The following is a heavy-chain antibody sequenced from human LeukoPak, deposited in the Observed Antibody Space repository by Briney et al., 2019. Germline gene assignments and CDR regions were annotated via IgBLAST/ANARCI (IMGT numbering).Heavy chain of an antibody. J-gene: IGHJ5*02. CDR3: ATSSGWYNWFDP. CDR2: IYYSGST. CDR1: GGSISSSNYY. D-gene: IGHD6-19*01. V-gene: IGHV4-39*07. Sequence: SETLSLTCTVSGGSISSSNYYWGWIRQPPGKGLEWIGSIYYSGSTYYSPSLKSRVTISVDTSKNQFSLKLNSVTAADTAVYYCATSSGWYNWFDPWGQGTLVTVSS.